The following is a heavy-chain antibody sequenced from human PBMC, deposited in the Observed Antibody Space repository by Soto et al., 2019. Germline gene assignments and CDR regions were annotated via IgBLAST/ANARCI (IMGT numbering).Heavy chain of an antibody. D-gene: IGHD6-19*01. CDR2: IKSKTDGGTT. J-gene: IGHJ3*02. CDR3: TTGLQWLDAFDI. V-gene: IGHV3-15*01. Sequence: GGSLRLSCAASGFTFSNAWMSWVRQAPGKGLEWVGRIKSKTDGGTTDYAAPVKGRFTISRDDSKNTLYLQMNSLKTEDTAVYYCTTGLQWLDAFDIWGQGTMVTVSS. CDR1: GFTFSNAW.